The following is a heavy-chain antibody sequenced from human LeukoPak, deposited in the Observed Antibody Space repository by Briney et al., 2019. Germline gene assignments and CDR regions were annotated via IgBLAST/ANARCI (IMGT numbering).Heavy chain of an antibody. Sequence: SETLSLTCTVSGGSISSSNYYWGWIRQPPGRELEWIGSIYYSGDTYYNPSVESRATLSLDTSKNQFSLELTAVTAADTAVYYCARRGQQLPLDAFDVWGQGTMVTVSS. V-gene: IGHV4-39*07. D-gene: IGHD6-13*01. J-gene: IGHJ3*01. CDR2: IYYSGDT. CDR1: GGSISSSNYY. CDR3: ARRGQQLPLDAFDV.